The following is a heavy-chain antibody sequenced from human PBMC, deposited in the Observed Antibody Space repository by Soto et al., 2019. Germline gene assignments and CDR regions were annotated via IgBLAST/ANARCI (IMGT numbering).Heavy chain of an antibody. CDR3: AKGRPGVAAAPDY. V-gene: IGHV3-23*01. CDR2: ASASGSGT. Sequence: PGGSLRLSCAASGFTFSDFAMAWVRQAPGKGLEWVSSASASGSGTYYADSVKGRFTSSRDNSKNTLFLHMANLRAGDTALYFCAKGRPGVAAAPDYWGQGTLVTVSS. CDR1: GFTFSDFA. D-gene: IGHD2-21*01. J-gene: IGHJ4*02.